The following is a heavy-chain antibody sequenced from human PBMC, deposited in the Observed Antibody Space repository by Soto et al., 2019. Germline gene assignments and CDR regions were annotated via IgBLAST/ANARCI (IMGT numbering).Heavy chain of an antibody. CDR1: GFTFSSYA. J-gene: IGHJ4*02. Sequence: GGSLRLSCAASGFTFSSYAMSWVRQAPEKGLEWVSVISGSGDSTYYADSVKGRFTISRDKSKNTLYLQMNSLRAEDTAVYYCAKASLLNIAAPYYFDYWGQGTLVTVSS. D-gene: IGHD6-13*01. CDR3: AKASLLNIAAPYYFDY. V-gene: IGHV3-23*01. CDR2: ISGSGDST.